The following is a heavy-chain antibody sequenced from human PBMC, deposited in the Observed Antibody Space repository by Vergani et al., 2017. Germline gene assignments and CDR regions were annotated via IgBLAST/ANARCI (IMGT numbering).Heavy chain of an antibody. V-gene: IGHV4-39*01. Sequence: QLQLQESGPGLVKPSETLSLTCTVSGGSISSSSYYWGWIRQPPGKGLEWIGSIYYSGSTYYNPSLKSRVTISVDTSKNQFSLKLSSVTAADTAVYYCARWTYLAYGSGSYGGDYWGQGTLVTVSS. D-gene: IGHD3-10*01. J-gene: IGHJ4*02. CDR3: ARWTYLAYGSGSYGGDY. CDR1: GGSISSSSYY. CDR2: IYYSGST.